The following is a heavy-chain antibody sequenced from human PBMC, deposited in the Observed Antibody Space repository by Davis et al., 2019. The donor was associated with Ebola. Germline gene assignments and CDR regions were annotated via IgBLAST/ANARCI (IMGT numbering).Heavy chain of an antibody. Sequence: GESLKISCAVSGFTFSSYSMSWVRQAPGRGLEWISYISSSSRTIYYADSVKGRFTISRDNAKKSLYLQMNSLRDEDTAVYYCARDVTVQGVIDYWGQGTLVLVSS. V-gene: IGHV3-48*02. D-gene: IGHD3-10*01. J-gene: IGHJ4*02. CDR1: GFTFSSYS. CDR3: ARDVTVQGVIDY. CDR2: ISSSSRTI.